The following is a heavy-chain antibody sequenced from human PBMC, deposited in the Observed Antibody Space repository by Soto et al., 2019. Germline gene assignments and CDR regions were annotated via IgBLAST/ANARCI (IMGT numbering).Heavy chain of an antibody. J-gene: IGHJ6*03. D-gene: IGHD2-15*01. CDR1: GYTFTGYY. CDR2: TNPNSGGT. CDR3: ARDYCSGGSCPHNYYYYYYMDV. V-gene: IGHV1-2*04. Sequence: ASVKVSCKASGYTFTGYYMHWVRQAPGQGLEWMGWTNPNSGGTNYAQKFQGWVTMTRDTSISTAYMELSRLRSDDTAVYYCARDYCSGGSCPHNYYYYYYMDVWGKGTTVTVSS.